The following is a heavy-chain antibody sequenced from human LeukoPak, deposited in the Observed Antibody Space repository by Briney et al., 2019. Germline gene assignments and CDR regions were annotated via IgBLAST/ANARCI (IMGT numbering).Heavy chain of an antibody. CDR3: LRYQLQPPADYYYGMGV. V-gene: IGHV3-49*04. Sequence: GGSLTLSCTASGFTFGDYAMSWVRPAPGKGREWVGFSRSKAYGGTTEYAAPVKGSFTISIDDSKGIAYLQMYSLKTDDTAVYYCLRYQLQPPADYYYGMGVWGKGTTVTVSS. CDR1: GFTFGDYA. CDR2: SRSKAYGGTT. D-gene: IGHD2-2*01. J-gene: IGHJ6*04.